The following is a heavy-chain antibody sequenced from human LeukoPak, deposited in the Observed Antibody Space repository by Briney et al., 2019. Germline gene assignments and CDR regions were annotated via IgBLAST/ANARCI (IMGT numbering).Heavy chain of an antibody. Sequence: GRSLRLSCAASGFTFSSYGMHWVRQAPGKGLEWVAVISYDGSNKYYADSVKGRFTISRDNSKNTLYLQMNSPRAEDTAVYYCATVACAFDIRGQGTMVTVSS. D-gene: IGHD5-12*01. CDR1: GFTFSSYG. V-gene: IGHV3-30*03. J-gene: IGHJ3*02. CDR2: ISYDGSNK. CDR3: ATVACAFDI.